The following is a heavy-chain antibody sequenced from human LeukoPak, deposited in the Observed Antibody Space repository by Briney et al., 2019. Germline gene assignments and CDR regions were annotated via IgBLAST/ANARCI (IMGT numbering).Heavy chain of an antibody. D-gene: IGHD3-22*01. CDR1: GFTFSSYE. Sequence: LAGGSLRLSCAASGFTFSSYEMNWVRQAPGKGLEWVSYISSSGSTIYYADSVKGRFTISRDNAKNSLYLQMNSLRAEDTAVYYCARDNYDSSGPYYFDYWGQGTLVTVSS. CDR2: ISSSGSTI. V-gene: IGHV3-48*03. J-gene: IGHJ4*02. CDR3: ARDNYDSSGPYYFDY.